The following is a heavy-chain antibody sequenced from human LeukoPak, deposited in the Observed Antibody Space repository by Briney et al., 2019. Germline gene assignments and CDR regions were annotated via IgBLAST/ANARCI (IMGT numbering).Heavy chain of an antibody. V-gene: IGHV4-59*12. CDR3: ARQRGWSYYFDY. D-gene: IGHD6-19*01. Sequence: PSETLSLTCTVSGGSISSYYWSWIRQPPGKGLEWIGYIYYSGSTNYNPSLKSRVTISVDTSKNQFSLKLSSVTAADTAVYYCARQRGWSYYFDYWGQGTLVTVSS. CDR1: GGSISSYY. CDR2: IYYSGST. J-gene: IGHJ4*02.